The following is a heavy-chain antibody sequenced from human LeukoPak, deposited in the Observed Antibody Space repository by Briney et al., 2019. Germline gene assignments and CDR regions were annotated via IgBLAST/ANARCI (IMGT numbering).Heavy chain of an antibody. CDR3: ARRARVVTAAYYYYGMDV. V-gene: IGHV4-34*01. Sequence: SETLSLTCAVYGGSFSGYYWRWIRQPPGKGLEWIGEINHSGSTNYNPSLKSRVTISVDTSKNQFSLKLSSVTAADTAVYYCARRARVVTAAYYYYGMDVWGQGTTVTVSS. D-gene: IGHD2-21*02. CDR2: INHSGST. CDR1: GGSFSGYY. J-gene: IGHJ6*02.